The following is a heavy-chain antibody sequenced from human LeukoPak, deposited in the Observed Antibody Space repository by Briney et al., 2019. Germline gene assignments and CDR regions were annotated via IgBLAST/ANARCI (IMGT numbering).Heavy chain of an antibody. Sequence: GASVKVSCKASGYTFTSYDFNWLRQATGQGPEWMGIINPSGGSTSYAQKFQGRVTMTRDTSTSTVYMELTSLRSEDTAVYYCARDSGLTTVTPKYYFDYWGQGTLVTVSS. D-gene: IGHD4-17*01. J-gene: IGHJ4*02. CDR3: ARDSGLTTVTPKYYFDY. V-gene: IGHV1-46*01. CDR2: INPSGGST. CDR1: GYTFTSYD.